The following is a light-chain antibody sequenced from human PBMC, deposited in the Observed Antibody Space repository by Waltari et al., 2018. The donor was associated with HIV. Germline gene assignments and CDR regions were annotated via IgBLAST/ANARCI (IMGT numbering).Light chain of an antibody. J-gene: IGKJ1*01. CDR3: QQYGSSPRT. Sequence: EIVLTQSPGTLSLYPGERATLSCRASQSVSSSYLAWYQQKPGQAPRRLIYGASSRATCIPDRFSGSGSGTDFTLTISRLEPEDFAVYYCQQYGSSPRTFGQGTKVEIK. V-gene: IGKV3-20*01. CDR1: QSVSSSY. CDR2: GAS.